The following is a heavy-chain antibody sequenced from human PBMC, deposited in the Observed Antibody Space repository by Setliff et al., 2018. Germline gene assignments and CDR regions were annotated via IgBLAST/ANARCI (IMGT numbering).Heavy chain of an antibody. Sequence: PGGSLRLSCAASGFRFSSFWMGWVRQAPGKGLEWVANIEQDGSQKSYVDSVKGRFAISRDNAKNSVFLQMNSLRADDTAVYYCASTQRGTSSECWGQGTLVTVSS. J-gene: IGHJ4*02. CDR3: ASTQRGTSSEC. D-gene: IGHD6-6*01. V-gene: IGHV3-7*03. CDR2: IEQDGSQK. CDR1: GFRFSSFW.